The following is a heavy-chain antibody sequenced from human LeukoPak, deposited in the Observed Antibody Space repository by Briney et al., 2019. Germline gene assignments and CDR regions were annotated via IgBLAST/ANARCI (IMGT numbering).Heavy chain of an antibody. J-gene: IGHJ6*02. CDR3: ARVSRDFYSNYYYYYGMDV. CDR2: IKQDGSEK. CDR1: GFTFSRFW. V-gene: IGHV3-7*01. Sequence: GGSLRLSCAASGFTFSRFWMNWVRQAPGKGLEWVANIKQDGSEKYYVDSVKGRFTISRDNAKSSVSLQMNSLRAEDTAVYYCARVSRDFYSNYYYYYGMDVWGQGTTVTVSS. D-gene: IGHD4-11*01.